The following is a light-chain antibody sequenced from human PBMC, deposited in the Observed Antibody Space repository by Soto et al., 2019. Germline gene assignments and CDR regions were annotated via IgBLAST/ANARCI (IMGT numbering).Light chain of an antibody. CDR1: QSVTGSY. CDR2: GAS. V-gene: IGKV3-20*01. Sequence: EVVLTQSPGTLSLSPGERATLSCRASQSVTGSYLSWYQHKPGQVPRLVIYGASSRATGIPDRFSGSGSGTDFTLTISRLEPEDFVVYYCQQYGNSPYTFGQGTKLEI. J-gene: IGKJ2*01. CDR3: QQYGNSPYT.